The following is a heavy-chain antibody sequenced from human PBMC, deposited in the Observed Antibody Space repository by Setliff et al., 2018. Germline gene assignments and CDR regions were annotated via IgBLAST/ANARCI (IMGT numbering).Heavy chain of an antibody. Sequence: ASVKVSCKASGYTCTSYGISWVRQAPGQGLEWMGWISAYNGNTNYAQKLQGRVTMTTDTSTSTAYMELRSLRSDDTAVYYCARGSSITIFGVVLKYYYGMDVWG. J-gene: IGHJ6*01. CDR1: GYTCTSYG. CDR3: ARGSSITIFGVVLKYYYGMDV. D-gene: IGHD3-3*01. V-gene: IGHV1-18*01. CDR2: ISAYNGNT.